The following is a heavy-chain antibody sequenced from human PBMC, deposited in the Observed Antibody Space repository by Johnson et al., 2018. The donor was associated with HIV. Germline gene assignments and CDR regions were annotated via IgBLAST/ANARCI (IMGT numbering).Heavy chain of an antibody. V-gene: IGHV3-74*01. CDR1: GFTFNDHW. CDR3: ARDRHGSGEPPNAFDI. J-gene: IGHJ3*02. Sequence: MLLVESGGGLVQPGGSLRVSCEASGFTFNDHWMQWVRQAPGKGLVWVSRINGDWSRPSYADSVKGRFTIARDNAKNTRFLEMNSPSPEDTGVYHCARDRHGSGEPPNAFDIWGQGTMVTVSS. D-gene: IGHD3-10*01. CDR2: INGDWSRP.